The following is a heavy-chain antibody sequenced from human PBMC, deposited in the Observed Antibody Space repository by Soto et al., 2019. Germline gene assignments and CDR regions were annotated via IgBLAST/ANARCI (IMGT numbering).Heavy chain of an antibody. V-gene: IGHV1-24*01. CDR3: ATDSRFLEWLLGGMDV. D-gene: IGHD3-3*01. Sequence: GASVKVSCKVSGYTLTELSMHWVRQAPGKGLEWMGGFDPEDGETIYAQKFQGRVTMTEDTSTDTAYMELSSLRSEDTAVYYCATDSRFLEWLLGGMDVWGQGTTVTVSS. J-gene: IGHJ6*02. CDR2: FDPEDGET. CDR1: GYTLTELS.